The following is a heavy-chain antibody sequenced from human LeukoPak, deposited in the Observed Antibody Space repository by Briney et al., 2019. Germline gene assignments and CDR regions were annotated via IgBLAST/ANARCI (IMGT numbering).Heavy chain of an antibody. Sequence: SVKVSRKASGGTFSSYAISWVRQAPGQGLEWMGGIIPIFGTANYAQKFQGRVTITADESTSTAYMELSSLRSEDTAVYYCARELTTVTTAWYFDLWGRGTLVTVSS. CDR2: IIPIFGTA. D-gene: IGHD4-17*01. CDR3: ARELTTVTTAWYFDL. V-gene: IGHV1-69*13. J-gene: IGHJ2*01. CDR1: GGTFSSYA.